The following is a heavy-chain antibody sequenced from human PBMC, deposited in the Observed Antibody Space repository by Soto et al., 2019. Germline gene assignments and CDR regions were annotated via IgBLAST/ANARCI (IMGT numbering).Heavy chain of an antibody. CDR1: GGTFSSYT. J-gene: IGHJ4*02. CDR3: AGDCSGGSCYSDY. D-gene: IGHD2-15*01. Sequence: SVKVSCKASGGTFSSYTISWVRQAPGQGLEWMGRIIPILGIANYAQKFQGRVTITADKSTSTAYMELSSLRSEDTAVYYCAGDCSGGSCYSDYWGQGTLVTVSS. CDR2: IIPILGIA. V-gene: IGHV1-69*02.